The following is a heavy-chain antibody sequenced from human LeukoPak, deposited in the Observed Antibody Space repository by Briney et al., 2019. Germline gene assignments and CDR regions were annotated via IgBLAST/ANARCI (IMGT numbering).Heavy chain of an antibody. J-gene: IGHJ6*03. D-gene: IGHD6-6*01. V-gene: IGHV3-66*01. CDR3: AKAYSSSDYYYMDV. Sequence: GGSLRLSCAASGFTVSSNYMTWVRQAPGKGLEWVSIMYSGGSTYYADSVKGRFTISRDNSKNTLYLQMNSLRAEDTAVYYCAKAYSSSDYYYMDVWGKGTTVTVSS. CDR1: GFTVSSNY. CDR2: MYSGGST.